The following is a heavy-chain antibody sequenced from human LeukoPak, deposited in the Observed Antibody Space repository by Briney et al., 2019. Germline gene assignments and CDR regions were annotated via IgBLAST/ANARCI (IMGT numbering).Heavy chain of an antibody. J-gene: IGHJ5*02. CDR3: ARDKTRYDFWSGMFDP. V-gene: IGHV4-30-2*01. CDR2: IYHSGST. D-gene: IGHD3-3*01. CDR1: GGSISSGGYY. Sequence: SETLSLTCTVSGGSISSGGYYWSWIRQPPGKGLEWIGYIYHSGSTYYNPSLKSRVTISVDRSKNQFSLKLSSVTAADTAVYYCARDKTRYDFWSGMFDPWGRGTLVTVSS.